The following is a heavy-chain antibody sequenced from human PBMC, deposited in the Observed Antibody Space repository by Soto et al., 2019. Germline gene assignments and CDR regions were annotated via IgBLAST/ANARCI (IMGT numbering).Heavy chain of an antibody. CDR3: ARDPSKYCSSTSCYYYYMDV. CDR2: ISAYNGNT. D-gene: IGHD2-2*01. J-gene: IGHJ6*03. V-gene: IGHV1-18*01. CDR1: GYTFTSYG. Sequence: GAPAKVSCKASGYTFTSYGISWVRQATGQGLEWMGWISAYNGNTNYAQKLQGRVTMTTDTSTSTAYMELRSLRSDDTAVYYCARDPSKYCSSTSCYYYYMDVWGKGTTVTVSS.